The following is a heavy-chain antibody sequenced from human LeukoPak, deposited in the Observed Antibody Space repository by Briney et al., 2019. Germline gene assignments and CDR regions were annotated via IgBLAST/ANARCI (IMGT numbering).Heavy chain of an antibody. V-gene: IGHV1-69*05. J-gene: IGHJ6*03. D-gene: IGHD3-10*01. CDR2: IIPIFGTA. CDR3: ARSRARLVLYYYYYYYMDV. Sequence: EASVKVSCKASGGTFSRYAMSWVRQAPGQGLEWMGGIIPIFGTANYAQKLQGRVTITTDESTRTAYIEVSGLRSEDTAVYYCARSRARLVLYYYYYYYMDVWGKGTTVTVSS. CDR1: GGTFSRYA.